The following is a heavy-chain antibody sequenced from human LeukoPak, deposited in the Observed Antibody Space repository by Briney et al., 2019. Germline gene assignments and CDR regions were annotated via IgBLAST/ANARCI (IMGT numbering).Heavy chain of an antibody. D-gene: IGHD2-15*01. J-gene: IGHJ6*02. CDR1: GYTFTSYG. V-gene: IGHV1-18*01. CDR3: ARDPAEFTGGLPHYYYYGMDV. Sequence: ASVKVSCKASGYTFTSYGISWVRQAPGQGLEWMGWISAYNGNTNYAQKLQGRVTMTTDTSTSTAYMELRSLRSDDTAVYYCARDPAEFTGGLPHYYYYGMDVWGQGTTVTVSS. CDR2: ISAYNGNT.